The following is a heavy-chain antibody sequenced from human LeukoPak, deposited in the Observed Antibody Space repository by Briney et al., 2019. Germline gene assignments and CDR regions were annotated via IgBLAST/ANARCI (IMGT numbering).Heavy chain of an antibody. D-gene: IGHD3-10*01. Sequence: SVKVSCTASGGTFSSYAISWVRQAPGPGLEWMGGIIPIYGTANYAQKFQGRVTITADESTSTAYMELSSLRSEDTAVYYCARVTMVRGVPKPNWFDPWGQGTLVTVSS. CDR2: IIPIYGTA. V-gene: IGHV1-69*13. J-gene: IGHJ5*02. CDR1: GGTFSSYA. CDR3: ARVTMVRGVPKPNWFDP.